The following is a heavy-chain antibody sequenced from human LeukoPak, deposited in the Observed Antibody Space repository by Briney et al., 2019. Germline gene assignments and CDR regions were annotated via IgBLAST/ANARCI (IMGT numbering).Heavy chain of an antibody. Sequence: GRSLRLSCAASGFTFNTYGIHWVRQAPGKGLEWVAVISYDGSKYADSVKGRFTISRDNSKNTLYLQMNSLRVEDTAVYYCASWPVGWYGEDSWGQGTLVTVSS. V-gene: IGHV3-30*03. CDR3: ASWPVGWYGEDS. CDR1: GFTFNTYG. CDR2: ISYDGS. J-gene: IGHJ4*02. D-gene: IGHD6-19*01.